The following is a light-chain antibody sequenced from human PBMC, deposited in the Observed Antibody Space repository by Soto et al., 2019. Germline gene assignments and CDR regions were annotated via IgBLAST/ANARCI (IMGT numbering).Light chain of an antibody. CDR2: EGS. CDR3: CAYGGNRIYYV. V-gene: IGLV2-23*01. CDR1: SSDVGSYDL. Sequence: QSALTQPASVSGSPGQSITISCTGTSSDVGSYDLVSWYQQHPGKAPKLMIYEGSKRPSGVSNRFSGSKSGNTASLTISGLQAEDEADYYCCAYGGNRIYYVFGTGTKVTV. J-gene: IGLJ1*01.